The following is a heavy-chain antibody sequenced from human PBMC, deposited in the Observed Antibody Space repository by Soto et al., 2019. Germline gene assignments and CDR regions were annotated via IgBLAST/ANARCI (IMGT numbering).Heavy chain of an antibody. V-gene: IGHV1-18*04. CDR3: ERVPTPSQGDSDKSSWYEP. CDR2: ISPYNGNT. D-gene: IGHD3-9*01. CDR1: GYTFTTYG. Sequence: AAENVSCKTYGYTFTTYGINGVRQAPGQGLDWMGWISPYNGNTKYAQSLQGRVTMTTDTSTSTAYMESRSLRSDDTADYYCERVPTPSQGDSDKSSWYEPWGQGTLVTVSS. J-gene: IGHJ5*02.